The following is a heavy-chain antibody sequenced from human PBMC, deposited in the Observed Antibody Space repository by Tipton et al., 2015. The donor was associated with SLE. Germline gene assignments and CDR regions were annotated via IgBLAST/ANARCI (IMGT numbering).Heavy chain of an antibody. J-gene: IGHJ5*02. V-gene: IGHV4-39*07. Sequence: TLSLTCTVSGGSISSSTYYWGWIRQPPGKGLEWIGSGYYGESTYYNPSLKSRLTISVDTSKNQFSLRLRSVTAADTAVYYCARRGYSGSVSCFDPWGQGTLVIVSS. CDR3: ARRGYSGSVSCFDP. CDR2: GYYGEST. CDR1: GGSISSSTYY. D-gene: IGHD5-12*01.